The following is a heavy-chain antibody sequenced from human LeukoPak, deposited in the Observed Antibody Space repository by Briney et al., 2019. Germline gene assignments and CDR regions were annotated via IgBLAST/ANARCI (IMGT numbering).Heavy chain of an antibody. Sequence: SETLSLTCTVSGGSISSSSYYWGWIRQPPGKGLEWIGSIYHSGSTYYNPSLKSRVTISVDTSKNQFSLKLSSVTAADTAVYYCARTMYYYDSSGYYQNSFYFDYWGQGTLVTVSS. CDR3: ARTMYYYDSSGYYQNSFYFDY. CDR1: GGSISSSSYY. V-gene: IGHV4-39*01. J-gene: IGHJ4*02. D-gene: IGHD3-22*01. CDR2: IYHSGST.